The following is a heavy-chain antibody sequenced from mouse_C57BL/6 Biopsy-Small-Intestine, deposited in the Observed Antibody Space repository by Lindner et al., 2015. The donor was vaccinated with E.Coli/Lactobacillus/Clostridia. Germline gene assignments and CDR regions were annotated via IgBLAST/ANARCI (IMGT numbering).Heavy chain of an antibody. D-gene: IGHD2-4*01. V-gene: IGHV1-63*02. CDR2: IYPGGGYT. J-gene: IGHJ4*01. CDR1: GYTFTNYW. CDR3: ARRGLRPYGMDY. Sequence: VQLQESGAGLVRPGTSVKMSCKAAGYTFTNYWIGWVKQRPGHGLEWIGDIYPGGGYTNYNEKFKGKATLTADTSSSTAYMQLSSLTSEDSAVYYCARRGLRPYGMDYWGQGTSVTVSS.